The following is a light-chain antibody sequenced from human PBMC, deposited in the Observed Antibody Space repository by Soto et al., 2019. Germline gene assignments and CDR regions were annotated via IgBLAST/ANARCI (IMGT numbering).Light chain of an antibody. Sequence: QSVLTQPASVSGSPGQSITISCTGTSSDVGGYKYVSWYQQHPGKAPKLIIHEGSRRPSGVSSRFSGPKSGNTASLTISGLQAEDEADYYCSSYTSSATLVFGVGTKLTVL. V-gene: IGLV2-14*01. J-gene: IGLJ2*01. CDR3: SSYTSSATLV. CDR2: EGS. CDR1: SSDVGGYKY.